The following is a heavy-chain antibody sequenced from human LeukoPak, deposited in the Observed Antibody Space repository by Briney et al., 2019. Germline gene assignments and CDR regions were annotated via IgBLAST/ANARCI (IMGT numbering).Heavy chain of an antibody. Sequence: GPSVKVSFKASVGTFSSYAISWVRHAPVQGLEWMGGIIPIFGTANYAQKFKGRVTITTEESTSTDYMELSSLRSEDTAVYYGARAGEYYYDSSGYYFDYCGRGPLVLVS. D-gene: IGHD3-22*01. CDR2: IIPIFGTA. V-gene: IGHV1-69*05. CDR3: ARAGEYYYDSSGYYFDY. J-gene: IGHJ4*02. CDR1: VGTFSSYA.